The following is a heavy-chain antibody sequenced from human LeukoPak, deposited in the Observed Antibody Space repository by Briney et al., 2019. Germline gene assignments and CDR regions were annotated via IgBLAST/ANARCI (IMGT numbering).Heavy chain of an antibody. CDR3: ARSRYYYDSSGYYGNDAFDI. Sequence: ASAKVSCKASGYTFTGYYMHWVRQAPGQGLEWMGRINPNSGGTNYAQKFQGRVTMTRDTSISTAYMELSRLRSDDTAVYYCARSRYYYDSSGYYGNDAFDIWGQGTMVTVSS. V-gene: IGHV1-2*06. D-gene: IGHD3-22*01. J-gene: IGHJ3*02. CDR1: GYTFTGYY. CDR2: INPNSGGT.